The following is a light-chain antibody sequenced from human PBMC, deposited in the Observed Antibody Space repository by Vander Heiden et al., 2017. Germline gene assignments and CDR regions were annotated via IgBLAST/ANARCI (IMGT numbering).Light chain of an antibody. V-gene: IGLV1-44*01. CDR2: SNN. CDR3: AAWDDSLNGYV. CDR1: GSNIGSNT. J-gene: IGLJ1*01. Sequence: QSVLPQPPSASGPPGQRVTITWSGSGSNIGSNTVNWYQQLPGTAPKLLIYSNNQRPSGVPDRFSGSKSGTSASLAISGLQSEDEADYYCAAWDDSLNGYVFGTGTKVTVL.